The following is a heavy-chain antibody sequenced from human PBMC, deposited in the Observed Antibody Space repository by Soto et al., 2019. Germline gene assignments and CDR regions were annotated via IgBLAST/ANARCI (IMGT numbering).Heavy chain of an antibody. D-gene: IGHD1-26*01. CDR2: ISAYNGNT. CDR3: ARSRELLRDYYYGMDV. J-gene: IGHJ6*02. CDR1: GYTFTSYG. V-gene: IGHV1-18*01. Sequence: ASVKVSCKASGYTFTSYGISCVRQAPGQGLEWMGWISAYNGNTNYAQKLQGRVTMTTDTSTSTAYMELRSLRSDDTAVYYCARSRELLRDYYYGMDVWGQGTTVTV.